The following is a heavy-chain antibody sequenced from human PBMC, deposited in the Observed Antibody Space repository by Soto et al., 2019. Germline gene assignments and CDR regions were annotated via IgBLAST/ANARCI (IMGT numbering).Heavy chain of an antibody. CDR1: GYTFTRYT. J-gene: IGHJ5*02. D-gene: IGHD2-15*01. CDR3: ARGIATGQLDP. Sequence: VESGAEVKKPGASVKISCKASGYTFTRYTMNWVRQAPGQRLEWMGWINPDNGNTKSSQKFQDRVIITRDTSASTAYMDLSSLRSEDTAVYYCARGIATGQLDPWGQGTLVTVSS. CDR2: INPDNGNT. V-gene: IGHV1-3*01.